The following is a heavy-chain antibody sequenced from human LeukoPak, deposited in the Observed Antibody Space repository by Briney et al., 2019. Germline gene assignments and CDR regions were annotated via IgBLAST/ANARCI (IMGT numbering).Heavy chain of an antibody. V-gene: IGHV4-39*07. Sequence: PSETLSLTCTVSGVSTSSSNYYWGWIRQPPGKGLEWIGGIHYSGNTYYNPSLKSRVTISIDTSKNQFSLKLSSVTAADTAVYYCASTIAAAGTDWFDPWGQGTLVTVSS. CDR2: IHYSGNT. D-gene: IGHD6-13*01. CDR1: GVSTSSSNYY. CDR3: ASTIAAAGTDWFDP. J-gene: IGHJ5*02.